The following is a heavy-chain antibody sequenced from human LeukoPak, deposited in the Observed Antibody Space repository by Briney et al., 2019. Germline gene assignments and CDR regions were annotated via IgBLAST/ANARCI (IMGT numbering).Heavy chain of an antibody. J-gene: IGHJ4*02. D-gene: IGHD3-10*01. V-gene: IGHV3-66*01. CDR3: ARAKFGPWSYYLYYFDY. Sequence: GGSLRLSCAASGFTVSSNYMSWVRQAPGKGLEWVSVIYSGGSTYYADSVKGRFTISRDNSKNTLYLQMNSLRAEDTAVYYCARAKFGPWSYYLYYFDYWGQGTLVTVSS. CDR2: IYSGGST. CDR1: GFTVSSNY.